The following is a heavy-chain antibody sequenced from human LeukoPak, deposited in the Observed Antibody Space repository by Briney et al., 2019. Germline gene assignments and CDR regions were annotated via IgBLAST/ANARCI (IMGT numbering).Heavy chain of an antibody. CDR2: TYYRSKWYH. CDR1: GDSVSSNTAA. J-gene: IGHJ5*02. CDR3: ARDVNGAFTRSWFDP. D-gene: IGHD4-17*01. Sequence: SQTLSLTCAISGDSVSSNTAAWVWIRQSPSRGLEWLGRTYYRSKWYHDYAVSVKSRISFNPDTSKNQFFLQLNSVTPEDTAVYYCARDVNGAFTRSWFDPWGQGTRVTVS. V-gene: IGHV6-1*01.